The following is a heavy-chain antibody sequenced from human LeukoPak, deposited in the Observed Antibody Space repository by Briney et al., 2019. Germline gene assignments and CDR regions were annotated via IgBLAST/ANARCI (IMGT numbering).Heavy chain of an antibody. CDR2: ISYDGSNK. CDR1: GFILSDYA. Sequence: GGSLRLSCAGSGFILSDYAMHWVRQAPGKGLEGVAVISYDGSNKYYADSVKGRFTVSRDNSKNTLYLQMNSLRPEDTAVYYCARVSDSSGYGDYWGQGTLVTVSS. J-gene: IGHJ4*02. D-gene: IGHD3-22*01. CDR3: ARVSDSSGYGDY. V-gene: IGHV3-30-3*01.